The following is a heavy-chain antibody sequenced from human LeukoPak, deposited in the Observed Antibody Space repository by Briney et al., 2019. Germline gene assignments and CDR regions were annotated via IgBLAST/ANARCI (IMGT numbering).Heavy chain of an antibody. V-gene: IGHV3-21*01. Sequence: GGSLRLSCTASGFIFSSYTMNWVRQAPGQGLEWVSYISSSSSYIYYADSVKGRFTISRDNAKNSLYLQMNSLRAEDTAVYYCARGIAAAGDDYWGQGTLVTVSS. D-gene: IGHD6-13*01. CDR3: ARGIAAAGDDY. CDR2: ISSSSSYI. CDR1: GFIFSSYT. J-gene: IGHJ4*02.